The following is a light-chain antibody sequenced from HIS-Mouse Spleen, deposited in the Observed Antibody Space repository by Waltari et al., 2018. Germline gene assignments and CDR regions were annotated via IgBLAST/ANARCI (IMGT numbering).Light chain of an antibody. J-gene: IGKJ2*01. Sequence: EIVMTQSPATLSVSPGDRATLSCRASQSVSSNLAWYQQKPGQAPRLLIYGASTRATGIPARFSGSGSGTEFTLTISSMQSEDFAVYYCQQYNNWPPYTFGQGTKLGIK. CDR3: QQYNNWPPYT. CDR1: QSVSSN. V-gene: IGKV3-15*01. CDR2: GAS.